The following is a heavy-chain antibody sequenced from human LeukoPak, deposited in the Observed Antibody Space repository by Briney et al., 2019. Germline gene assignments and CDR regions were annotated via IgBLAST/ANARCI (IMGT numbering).Heavy chain of an antibody. V-gene: IGHV5-51*01. D-gene: IGHD3-10*01. CDR1: QYSFSNYW. Sequence: GESLKISCHGSQYSFSNYWIGWMRQMPAKCLEWMALIYPGHYDDTRYSQSFQGQVTISADKSINTAYLQWSSLEASDTAMYFCARNHYFGAGTYYNVFDAFDIWGQGTMVTVPS. CDR2: IYPGHYDDT. J-gene: IGHJ3*02. CDR3: ARNHYFGAGTYYNVFDAFDI.